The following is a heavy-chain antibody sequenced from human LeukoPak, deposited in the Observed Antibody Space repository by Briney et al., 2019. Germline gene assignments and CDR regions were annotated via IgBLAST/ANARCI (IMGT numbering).Heavy chain of an antibody. V-gene: IGHV3-7*03. CDR3: ARAMDV. CDR2: IKEDGSEK. CDR1: GFTFSNYW. J-gene: IGHJ6*02. Sequence: GGSLRLSCAASGFTFSNYWMNWVRQAPGKGLEWVANIKEDGSEKYYVDSVKGRFAISRDNAKNSVYLQMNSLRAEDTAVYYCARAMDVWGQGTTVIVSS.